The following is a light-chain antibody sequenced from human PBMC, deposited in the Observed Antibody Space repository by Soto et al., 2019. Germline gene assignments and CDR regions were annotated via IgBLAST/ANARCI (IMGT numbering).Light chain of an antibody. V-gene: IGKV3-20*01. CDR1: QSVSSSY. CDR3: QQYGSSPYT. J-gene: IGKJ2*01. CDR2: GAS. Sequence: EIVLTQSPGTLSLSPGERATLSCRASQSVSSSYLAWYQQKPGQAPRLLISGASSRATGIPDRFSGSGSGTDFTLTISRMEPEDFAVYYCQQYGSSPYTFGQGTKLEIK.